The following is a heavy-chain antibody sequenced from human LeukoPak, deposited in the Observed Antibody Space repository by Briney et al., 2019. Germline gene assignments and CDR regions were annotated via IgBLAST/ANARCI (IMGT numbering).Heavy chain of an antibody. CDR3: ARVLSYRPYDAFDI. CDR1: GGSFGGYY. J-gene: IGHJ3*02. V-gene: IGHV4-34*10. Sequence: TSETLSLTCAVYGGSFGGYYWSWIRQPPGKGLEWIGYIYYSGSTYYNPSLKSRVTMSVDTSKNQFSLKLSSVTAVDTAVYYCARVLSYRPYDAFDIWGQGTMVTVSS. D-gene: IGHD1-26*01. CDR2: IYYSGST.